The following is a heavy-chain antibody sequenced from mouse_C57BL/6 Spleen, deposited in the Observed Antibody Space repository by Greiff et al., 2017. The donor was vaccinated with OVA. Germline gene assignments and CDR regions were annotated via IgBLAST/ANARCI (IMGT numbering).Heavy chain of an antibody. CDR3: ARQGYGNSVDY. V-gene: IGHV5-12*01. CDR2: ISNGGGST. Sequence: DVKLVESGGGLVQPGGSLKLSCAASGFTFSDYYMYWVRQTPEKRLEWVAYISNGGGSTYYPDTVKGRFTISRDNAKNTLYLQMSRLKSEDTAMYYCARQGYGNSVDYWGQGTTLTVSS. D-gene: IGHD2-10*02. CDR1: GFTFSDYY. J-gene: IGHJ2*01.